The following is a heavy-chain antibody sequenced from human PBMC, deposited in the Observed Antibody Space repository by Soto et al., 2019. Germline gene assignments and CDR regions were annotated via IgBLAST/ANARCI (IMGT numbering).Heavy chain of an antibody. J-gene: IGHJ3*02. V-gene: IGHV1-69*02. CDR1: GGTFSSYT. CDR2: IIPILGIA. D-gene: IGHD1-1*01. CDR3: ARTPNWNDVHGAFDI. Sequence: SVKVSCKASGGTFSSYTISWVRQAPGQGLEWMGRIIPILGIANYAQKFQGRVTITADKSTSTAYMELSSLRSEDTAVYYCARTPNWNDVHGAFDIWGQGTMVTVSS.